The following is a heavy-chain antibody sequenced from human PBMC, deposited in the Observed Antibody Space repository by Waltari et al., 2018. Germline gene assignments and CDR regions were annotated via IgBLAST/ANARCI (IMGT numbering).Heavy chain of an antibody. J-gene: IGHJ4*02. Sequence: QVQLQQWGAGLLKPSETLSVTCEVFDDSFSKYYWVWIRQSPGKGLEWIGEINRSGSTDYNPSLKGRVTISLDMSKKQGSLRVTSVTAADTAVYYCAREYSSFEPIFDYWGRGTLVTVSS. CDR3: AREYSSFEPIFDY. D-gene: IGHD5-12*01. V-gene: IGHV4-34*02. CDR1: DDSFSKYY. CDR2: INRSGST.